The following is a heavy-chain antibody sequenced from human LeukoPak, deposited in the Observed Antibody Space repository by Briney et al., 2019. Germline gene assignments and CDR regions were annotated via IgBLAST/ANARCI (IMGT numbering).Heavy chain of an antibody. Sequence: GASVKVSCKASGYTFTSYAMHWVRQAPGQRLEWMGWINAGNGNTKYSQKFQGRVTITGDTSASTAYMELSSLRSEDTAVYYCARVREAVAGRGIDYWGQGTLVTVSS. CDR2: INAGNGNT. CDR3: ARVREAVAGRGIDY. J-gene: IGHJ4*02. D-gene: IGHD6-19*01. V-gene: IGHV1-3*01. CDR1: GYTFTSYA.